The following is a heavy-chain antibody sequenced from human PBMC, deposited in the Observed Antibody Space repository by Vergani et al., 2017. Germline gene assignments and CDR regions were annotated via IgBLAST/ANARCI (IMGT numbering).Heavy chain of an antibody. V-gene: IGHV4-59*01. CDR2: IYYRGGT. D-gene: IGHD1-20*01. Sequence: QVQLQESGPGLVTPSETLSLTCTVSGGSISSYYWSWIRQPPGKGLEWIGSIYYRGGTNYNPSRKRRVTISVDTSKNQFSLQLSSVTAADTAVYYCAITGTTTVDAFDIWGQGTMVTVSS. CDR3: AITGTTTVDAFDI. CDR1: GGSISSYY. J-gene: IGHJ3*02.